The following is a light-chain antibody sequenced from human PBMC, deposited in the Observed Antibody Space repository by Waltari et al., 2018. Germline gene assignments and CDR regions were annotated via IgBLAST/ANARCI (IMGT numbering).Light chain of an antibody. J-gene: IGLJ3*02. CDR1: SGPSSNI. V-gene: IGLV4-69*01. CDR3: QSGGHGTWV. CDR2: VNSDGSH. Sequence: QLVLSQSPTASASLAASARLTCTLDSGPSSNIIAGPQQQPEKGPRYLMKVNSDGSHSKGDEMPERFSGPGSGAELYLTISSVHSVDGADYYCQSGGHGTWVFGGGTKLTVL.